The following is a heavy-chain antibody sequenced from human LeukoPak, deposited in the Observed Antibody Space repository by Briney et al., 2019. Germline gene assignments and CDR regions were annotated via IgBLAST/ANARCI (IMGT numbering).Heavy chain of an antibody. V-gene: IGHV4-59*01. CDR3: ARFNPDSSGWYVDY. CDR2: IYNSGST. J-gene: IGHJ4*02. Sequence: SETLSLTCTVSGGSISRYHWSWIRQPPGKGLEWIGKIYNSGSTDYNPSLRSRVTISVDTSMNQVSLNLSSVTAADTAVYYCARFNPDSSGWYVDYWGQGTLVTVSS. D-gene: IGHD6-19*01. CDR1: GGSISRYH.